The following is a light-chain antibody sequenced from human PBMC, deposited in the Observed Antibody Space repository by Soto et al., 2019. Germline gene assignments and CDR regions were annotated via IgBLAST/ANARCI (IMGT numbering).Light chain of an antibody. V-gene: IGKV1-5*01. CDR1: QSISSW. J-gene: IGKJ3*01. CDR3: QQYNSPWT. Sequence: DIQMTQSPSTLSASVGDRVTITCRASQSISSWLAWYQQKPGKAPKLLIYDASSLESGVPSRFSGSGSGTEFTLTISRLQPDDFATYYCQQYNSPWTFGPGTKVDIK. CDR2: DAS.